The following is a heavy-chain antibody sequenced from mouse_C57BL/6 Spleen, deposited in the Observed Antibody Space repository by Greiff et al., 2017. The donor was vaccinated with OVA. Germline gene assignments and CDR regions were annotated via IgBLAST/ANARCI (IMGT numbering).Heavy chain of an antibody. Sequence: QVQLQQSGAELVRPGTSVKVSCKASGYAFTNYLIEWVKQRPGQGLEWIGVINPGSGGTNYNEKFKGKATLTADKSSSTAYMQLSSLTSEDSAVYFCARWRLRQDYAMDYWGQGTSVTVSS. CDR3: ARWRLRQDYAMDY. J-gene: IGHJ4*01. D-gene: IGHD2-4*01. CDR2: INPGSGGT. V-gene: IGHV1-54*01. CDR1: GYAFTNYL.